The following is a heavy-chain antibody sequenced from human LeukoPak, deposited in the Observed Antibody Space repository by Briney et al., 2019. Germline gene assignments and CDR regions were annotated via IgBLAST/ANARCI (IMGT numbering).Heavy chain of an antibody. CDR2: INHSGST. D-gene: IGHD6-6*01. J-gene: IGHJ4*02. Sequence: PSETLSLTCAVYGGSFSGYYWSWIRQPPGKGLEWIGEINHSGSTNYNPSLKSRVTISVDTSKNQFSLKLSSVTAADTAVYYCAGYSSSIDYWGQGTLVTVSS. CDR1: GGSFSGYY. CDR3: AGYSSSIDY. V-gene: IGHV4-34*01.